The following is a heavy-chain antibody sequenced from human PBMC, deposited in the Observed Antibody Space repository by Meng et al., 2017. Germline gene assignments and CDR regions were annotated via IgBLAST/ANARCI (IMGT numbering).Heavy chain of an antibody. CDR2: IYHSGST. V-gene: IGHV4-4*02. J-gene: IGHJ4*02. CDR1: GGSISSSNW. D-gene: IGHD4-17*01. Sequence: VQLKGSGPGLVRPSGTLSLTCAVSGGSISSSNWWSWVRQPPGKGLEWIGEIYHSGSTNYNPSLKSRVTISVDKSKNQFSLKLSSVTAADTAVYYCARGTDYGDYYFDYWGQGTLVTVSS. CDR3: ARGTDYGDYYFDY.